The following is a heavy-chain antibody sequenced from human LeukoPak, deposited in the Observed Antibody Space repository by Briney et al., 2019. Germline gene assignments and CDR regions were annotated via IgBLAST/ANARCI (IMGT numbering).Heavy chain of an antibody. J-gene: IGHJ4*02. CDR1: GFTFSSHA. Sequence: PGGSLRLSCVVSGFTFSSHAMSWVRQAPGKGLEWVSRINSDGSTTTYADSVKGRFTISSDNAKNTLYLQMNSLRAEDTAVYYCARRSYCSGGSCVHSFDYWGQGTLVTVSS. V-gene: IGHV3-74*01. CDR2: INSDGSTT. CDR3: ARRSYCSGGSCVHSFDY. D-gene: IGHD2-15*01.